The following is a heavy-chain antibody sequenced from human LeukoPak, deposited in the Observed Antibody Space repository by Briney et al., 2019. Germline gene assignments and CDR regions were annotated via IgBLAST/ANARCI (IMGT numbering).Heavy chain of an antibody. CDR3: ARHGLRYFDWLTSSYYFAMDV. CDR1: GFTFTNAW. V-gene: IGHV5-51*01. CDR2: IYPSDSNT. Sequence: GGSLRLSCAASGFTFTNAWLSWVRQMPGKGLEWVGIIYPSDSNTRYSPSFQGQVTISVDKSTSTAYLQWRSLKASDTAMYYCARHGLRYFDWLTSSYYFAMDVWGQGTTVTVSS. J-gene: IGHJ6*02. D-gene: IGHD3-9*01.